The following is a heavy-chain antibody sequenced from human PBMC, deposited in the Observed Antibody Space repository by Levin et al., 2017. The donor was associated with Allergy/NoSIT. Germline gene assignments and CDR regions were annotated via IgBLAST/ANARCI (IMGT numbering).Heavy chain of an antibody. CDR3: ARSLALNGGYDWGSMY. Sequence: KASETLSLTCTVSGDSISGYFWSWIRQPAGKGLEWIGRMFTSGGTNYNPSLRSRVTMSLDTSENQFSLKLSSVTAADTAVYYCARSLALNGGYDWGSMYWGQGTLVTVSS. D-gene: IGHD3-16*01. V-gene: IGHV4-4*07. CDR2: MFTSGGT. CDR1: GDSISGYF. J-gene: IGHJ4*02.